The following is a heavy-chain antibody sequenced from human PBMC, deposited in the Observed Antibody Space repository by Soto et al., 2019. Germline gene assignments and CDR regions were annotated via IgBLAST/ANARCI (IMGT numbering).Heavy chain of an antibody. V-gene: IGHV3-30-3*01. CDR2: ISYDGSNK. Sequence: QVQLVESGGGVVQPGRSLRLSCAASGFTFSSYAMHWVRQAPGKGLEWVAVISYDGSNKYYADSVKGRFTISRDNSKYTLYLQMNSLRAEDTAVYYCARVDVFDYWGQGTLVTVSS. CDR3: ARVDVFDY. J-gene: IGHJ4*02. CDR1: GFTFSSYA.